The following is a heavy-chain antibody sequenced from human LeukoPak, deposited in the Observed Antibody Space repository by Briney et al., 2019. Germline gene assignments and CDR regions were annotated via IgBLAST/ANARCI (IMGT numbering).Heavy chain of an antibody. CDR3: AKCSMWWLRPPGIAVAGEDY. D-gene: IGHD6-19*01. CDR1: GFTFDDYA. V-gene: IGHV3-9*01. Sequence: GRSLRLSCAASGFTFDDYAMHWVRQAPGKGLEWVSGISWNSGSIGYADSVKGRFTISRDNSKNTLYLQMNSLRAEDTAVYYCAKCSMWWLRPPGIAVAGEDYWGQGTLVTVSS. CDR2: ISWNSGSI. J-gene: IGHJ4*02.